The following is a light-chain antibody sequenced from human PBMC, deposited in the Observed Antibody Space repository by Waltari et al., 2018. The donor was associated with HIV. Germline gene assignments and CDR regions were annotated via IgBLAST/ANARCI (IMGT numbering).Light chain of an antibody. J-gene: IGLJ2*01. CDR1: STDSRFYQH. V-gene: IGLV2-14*03. CDR2: DID. Sequence: QSALTQPASVSGFPGQTINISCTGISTDSRFYQHVSWYQQHPCSVPRLIIYDIDSRPSGICDHFSGSRAGDSASLTISGLQSGDEAHYFCASNRLDSTLVFGGGTKLTIL. CDR3: ASNRLDSTLV.